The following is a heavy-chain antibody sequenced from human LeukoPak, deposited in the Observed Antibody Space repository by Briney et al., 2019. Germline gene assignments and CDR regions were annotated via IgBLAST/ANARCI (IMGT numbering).Heavy chain of an antibody. J-gene: IGHJ4*02. CDR3: ARYDGGSGPFDY. V-gene: IGHV3-53*01. Sequence: GGSLRLSCAVSGFTVSSNYMSWVRQAPGKGLEWVSVLYSGGNTYYADTVKGRFTISRDNSKNTLYLQMNSLRAEDTAVYYCARYDGGSGPFDYWGQGTLVTVSS. CDR1: GFTVSSNY. D-gene: IGHD4-23*01. CDR2: LYSGGNT.